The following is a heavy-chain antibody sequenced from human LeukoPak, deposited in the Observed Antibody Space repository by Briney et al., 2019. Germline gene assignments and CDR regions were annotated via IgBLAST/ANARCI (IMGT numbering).Heavy chain of an antibody. CDR3: AKVSWANYFDY. Sequence: GGSLRLSCAASGFTFSSYAMSWVRQAPGKGLEWVSAVSGSGGNTYYADSVKGRFTISRDNSKNTLYLQMNSLRAEDTAVYYCAKVSWANYFDYWGQGTLVTVSS. CDR1: GFTFSSYA. D-gene: IGHD6-13*01. CDR2: VSGSGGNT. J-gene: IGHJ4*02. V-gene: IGHV3-23*01.